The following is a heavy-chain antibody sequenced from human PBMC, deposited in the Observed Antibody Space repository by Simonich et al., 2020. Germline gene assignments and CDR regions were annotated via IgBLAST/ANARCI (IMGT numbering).Heavy chain of an antibody. D-gene: IGHD3-10*01. CDR1: GGTFSSYA. V-gene: IGHV1-69*09. CDR3: ARTNTMRELDTMVRGVDYFDY. Sequence: QVQLVQSGAEVKKPGSSVKVSCKASGGTFSSYAISWVRQAPGQGLEWQDGNIPILCIANHAQKFKGRVTITADKATSTAYMELSSLRSEDTAVYYCARTNTMRELDTMVRGVDYFDYWGQGTLVTVSS. CDR2: NIPILCIA. J-gene: IGHJ4*02.